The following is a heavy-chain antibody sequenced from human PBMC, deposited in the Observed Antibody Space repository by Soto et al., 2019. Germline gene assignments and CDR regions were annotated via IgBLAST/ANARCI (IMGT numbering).Heavy chain of an antibody. CDR1: GYTLTSYA. V-gene: IGHV1-3*01. D-gene: IGHD3-22*01. J-gene: IGHJ4*02. CDR3: ATPGDSSGYYGAFDY. CDR2: INAGNGKT. Sequence: GASVKVSCKASGYTLTSYAMHLVRQAPGQRLEWMGWINAGNGKTKYSQKFQGRVTITRDTSASTAYMELSSLRSEDTAVYYCATPGDSSGYYGAFDYWGQGTLVTVSS.